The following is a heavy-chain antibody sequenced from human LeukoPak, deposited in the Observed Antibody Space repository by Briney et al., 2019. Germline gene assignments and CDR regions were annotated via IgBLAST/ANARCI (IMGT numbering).Heavy chain of an antibody. CDR3: ARPVGSPYCSSTSCYNWFDP. D-gene: IGHD2-2*01. J-gene: IGHJ5*02. CDR1: GDSISTYY. V-gene: IGHV4-59*08. Sequence: PSETLSLTCTVSGDSISTYYWNWIRQPPGKGLEWIGFIYYSGRTNYNPSLKSRVTISVDTSKNQFSLKLSSVTAADTAVYYCARPVGSPYCSSTSCYNWFDPWGQGTLVTVSS. CDR2: IYYSGRT.